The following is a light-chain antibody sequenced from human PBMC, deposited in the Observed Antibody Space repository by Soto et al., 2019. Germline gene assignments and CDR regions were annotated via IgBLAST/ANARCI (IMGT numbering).Light chain of an antibody. CDR2: DVS. V-gene: IGLV2-11*01. J-gene: IGLJ1*01. Sequence: SALTQPASVSGSPGQSITISCTGTSSDVGAYNSVCWYQHNPGKAPKLMIHDVSKRPSGVRDRFSASKSGNTASLTISGLQAEDEADYYCCSYAGSYTYVFGTGTKVTVL. CDR1: SSDVGAYNS. CDR3: CSYAGSYTYV.